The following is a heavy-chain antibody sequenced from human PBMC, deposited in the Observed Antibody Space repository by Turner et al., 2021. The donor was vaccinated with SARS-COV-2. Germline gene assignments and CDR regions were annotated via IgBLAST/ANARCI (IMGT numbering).Heavy chain of an antibody. CDR3: ARHQGSGSGYDHGMNV. CDR1: GGSISSKS. CDR2: FYKIGSI. D-gene: IGHD2-15*01. V-gene: IGHV4-59*08. Sequence: QLQLQESGPGLVRPSETLSLPCTVSGGSISSKSWSWIRQSPGRGLEWIGYFYKIGSIDYNPSLRSRVTISVDTSKNQLSLNLISVTAADTAVYYCARHQGSGSGYDHGMNVWGQGTAVIVSS. J-gene: IGHJ6*02.